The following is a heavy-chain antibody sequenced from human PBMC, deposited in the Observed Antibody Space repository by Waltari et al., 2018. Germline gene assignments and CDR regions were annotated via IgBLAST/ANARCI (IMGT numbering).Heavy chain of an antibody. Sequence: EVQLVESGGGLVKPGGSLRLSCAASGFTFSSYSMNWVRQAPGKGLEWVSSISSSSSYIYYADSVKGRFTISRDNAKNSLYLQMNSLRAEDTAVYYCAVWTPGSRITMIVEGFDYWGQGTLVTVSS. CDR1: GFTFSSYS. CDR3: AVWTPGSRITMIVEGFDY. J-gene: IGHJ4*02. CDR2: ISSSSSYI. D-gene: IGHD3-22*01. V-gene: IGHV3-21*01.